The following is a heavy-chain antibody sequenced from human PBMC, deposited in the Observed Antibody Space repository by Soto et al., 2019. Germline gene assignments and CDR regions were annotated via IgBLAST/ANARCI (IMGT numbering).Heavy chain of an antibody. CDR2: ISGLGDRT. CDR1: GFTFSEYA. D-gene: IGHD3-9*01. J-gene: IGHJ3*02. CDR3: EKVWDYDILTGYYTEAFDI. V-gene: IGHV3-23*01. Sequence: VQLLESGGGLVQPGESLRLSCAASGFTFSEYAMAWVRPAPGKGLEWVSGISGLGDRTHYADSVKGRFTISRDNSKITVYVQMNILRVEDTAIYYCEKVWDYDILTGYYTEAFDIWGQGTMVTVSS.